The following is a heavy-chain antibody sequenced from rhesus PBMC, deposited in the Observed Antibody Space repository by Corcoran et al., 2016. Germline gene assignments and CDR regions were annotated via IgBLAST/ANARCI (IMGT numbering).Heavy chain of an antibody. D-gene: IGHD3-34*01. J-gene: IGHJ4*01. CDR3: ARGGYWGYFDY. Sequence: QVQLQESGPGVVKPSETLSLTCAVSGYSISSGYDWSWIRQPPGKGLEWIGYIYGSSGSTDYNPSLKSRVTISTDTSKNQFSLKLSSVTAADTAVYYCARGGYWGYFDYWGQGVLVTVSS. CDR2: IYGSSGST. CDR1: GYSISSGYD. V-gene: IGHV4-127*01.